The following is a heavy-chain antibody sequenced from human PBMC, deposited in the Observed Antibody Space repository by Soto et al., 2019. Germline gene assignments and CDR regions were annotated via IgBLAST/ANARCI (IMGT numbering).Heavy chain of an antibody. Sequence: GGSLRLSCAASGFTFSNFEMNWVRQAPGKGLEWVSYISSGGNTMYYADSVKGRFTISRDNAKNSLYLEMNSLRAENTAVYYCVREFVRDFHNWFDLWGQGTLVTVSS. V-gene: IGHV3-48*03. J-gene: IGHJ5*02. CDR2: ISSGGNTM. CDR3: VREFVRDFHNWFDL. D-gene: IGHD2-21*02. CDR1: GFTFSNFE.